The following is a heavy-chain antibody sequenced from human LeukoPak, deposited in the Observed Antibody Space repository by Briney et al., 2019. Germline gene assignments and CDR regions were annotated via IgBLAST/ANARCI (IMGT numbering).Heavy chain of an antibody. CDR3: ARVTGYMVEDYFDS. CDR1: GDSIGRINYY. V-gene: IGHV4-39*07. D-gene: IGHD6-13*01. J-gene: IGHJ4*02. Sequence: SETLSLTCTISGDSIGRINYYWGWIRQPPGKGLEWIVSMSYSGHTYYNPSLKSRVTISVDTSKNQFSLRLRSVTAADTAVYYCARVTGYMVEDYFDSWGQGTLVTVSS. CDR2: MSYSGHT.